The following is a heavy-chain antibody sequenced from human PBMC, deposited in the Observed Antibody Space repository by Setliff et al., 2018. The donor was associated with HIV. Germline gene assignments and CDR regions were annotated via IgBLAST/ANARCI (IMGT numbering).Heavy chain of an antibody. D-gene: IGHD3-16*02. Sequence: SETLSLTCTVSGASISSHNYYWGWIRQSPGKGLEWIASIRSSGDTYYNPSLKSRVTISGDTSKNHFSLKLSSVTAADTAVYYCARGNDSVWGSFRSPLKYFFDFWGQGTLVTVSS. CDR3: ARGNDSVWGSFRSPLKYFFDF. V-gene: IGHV4-39*02. J-gene: IGHJ4*02. CDR1: GASISSHNYY. CDR2: IRSSGDT.